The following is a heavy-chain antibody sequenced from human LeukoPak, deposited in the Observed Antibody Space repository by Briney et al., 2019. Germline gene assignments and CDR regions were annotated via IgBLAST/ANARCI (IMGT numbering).Heavy chain of an antibody. D-gene: IGHD6-19*01. CDR1: GFTFRTYL. CDR3: ATPVAGLG. V-gene: IGHV3-7*01. J-gene: IGHJ4*02. Sequence: PGGSLRLSCAASGFTFRTYLMSWVRQAPGKGLEWVANINQDGIEKYYVDSVKGRFTISRGNAKNSVYLQMNSLRAEDTAVYYCATPVAGLGGGQGTLVTVSS. CDR2: INQDGIEK.